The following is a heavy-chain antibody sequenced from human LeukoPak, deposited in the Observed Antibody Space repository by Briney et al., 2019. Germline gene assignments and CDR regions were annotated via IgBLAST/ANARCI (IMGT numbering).Heavy chain of an antibody. CDR2: IYYSGST. J-gene: IGHJ4*02. V-gene: IGHV4-31*03. D-gene: IGHD2-21*02. CDR1: GGSISTPGYY. CDR3: ANGGAYCGADCYLPAFDY. Sequence: SETLSLTCTVSGGSISTPGYYWSWIRQHPGKGLEWIGYIYYSGSTYYNPSLRSRVTISVDTSKNQFSLKLSSETGADTAVYYCANGGAYCGADCYLPAFDYWGQGTLVTVSS.